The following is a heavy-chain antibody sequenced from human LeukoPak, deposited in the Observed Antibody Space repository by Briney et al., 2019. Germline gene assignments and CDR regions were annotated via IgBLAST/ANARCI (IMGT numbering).Heavy chain of an antibody. V-gene: IGHV3-30*04. D-gene: IGHD2-2*01. CDR1: GFTFSIYA. CDR3: ARGVVPAAYYYYGMDV. J-gene: IGHJ6*04. Sequence: GRSLRLSCAASGFTFSIYAMHWVRQAPGKGLEWVAVISYDGSNKYYADSVKGRFTISRDNSKNTLYLQMNSLRAEDTAVYYCARGVVPAAYYYYGMDVWGKGTTVTVSS. CDR2: ISYDGSNK.